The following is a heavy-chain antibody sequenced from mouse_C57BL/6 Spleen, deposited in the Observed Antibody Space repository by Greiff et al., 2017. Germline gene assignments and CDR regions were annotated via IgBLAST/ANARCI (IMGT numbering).Heavy chain of an antibody. CDR2: ISDGGSYT. CDR1: GFTFSSYA. V-gene: IGHV5-4*03. D-gene: IGHD1-1*01. J-gene: IGHJ3*01. CDR3: ARGLDYGSSLAWFAY. Sequence: EVMLVESGGGLVKPGGSLKLSCAASGFTFSSYAMSWVRQTPEKRLEWVATISDGGSYTYYPDNVKGRFTISRANAKNNLYLQMSHLKSEDTAMYYCARGLDYGSSLAWFAYWGQGTLVTVSA.